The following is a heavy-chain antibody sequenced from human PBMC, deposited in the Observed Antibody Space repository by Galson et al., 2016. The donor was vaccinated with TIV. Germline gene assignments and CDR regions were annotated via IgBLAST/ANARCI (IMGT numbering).Heavy chain of an antibody. Sequence: SLRLSCAASGFTFSSFAVSWVRQAPGKGLEWVSGISAGGGRTNYADSVKGRFTISRDNPKNTLYLQMSSLRAEDTAVYYCVKYDSSGYYYGNFDYWGQGNLVNLSS. CDR1: GFTFSSFA. J-gene: IGHJ4*01. CDR3: VKYDSSGYYYGNFDY. CDR2: ISAGGGRT. D-gene: IGHD3-22*01. V-gene: IGHV3-23*01.